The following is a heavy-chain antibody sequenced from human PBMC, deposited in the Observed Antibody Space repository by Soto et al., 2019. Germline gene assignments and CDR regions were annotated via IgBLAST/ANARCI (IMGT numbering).Heavy chain of an antibody. Sequence: GGSLRLSCAASGFTFSSYGMHWVRQAPGKGLEWVAVISYDGSNKYYADSVKGRFTISRDNSKNTLYLQMNSLRAEDTAVYYCAKDMYILTGYYRDGDDAFDIWGQGTMVTVSS. J-gene: IGHJ3*02. CDR2: ISYDGSNK. CDR3: AKDMYILTGYYRDGDDAFDI. V-gene: IGHV3-30*18. D-gene: IGHD3-9*01. CDR1: GFTFSSYG.